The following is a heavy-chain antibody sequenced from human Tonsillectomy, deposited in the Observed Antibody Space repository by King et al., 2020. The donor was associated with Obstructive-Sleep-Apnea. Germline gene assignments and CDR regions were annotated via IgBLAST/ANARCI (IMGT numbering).Heavy chain of an antibody. J-gene: IGHJ1*01. V-gene: IGHV5-51*01. CDR2: IYPSDSDT. CDR1: GYTFINYW. CDR3: AGASTQPGIAMTGFQH. Sequence: VQLVESGAEVKKPGESLKISCRGSGYTFINYWIAWVRQMPGKGLEWMGIIYPSDSDTLYSPSFQGQVTISTDKSISTAYLHWSSLKASDTALYYCAGASTQPGIAMTGFQHWGQGTLVSVSS. D-gene: IGHD6-19*01.